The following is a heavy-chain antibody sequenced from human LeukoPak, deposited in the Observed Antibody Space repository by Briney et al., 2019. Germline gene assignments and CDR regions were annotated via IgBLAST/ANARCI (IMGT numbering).Heavy chain of an antibody. CDR2: IHHGGTT. Sequence: PWETLSLTCAVSGYSIISGYYWGWIRQSPGKGLEWIGSIHHGGTTYYSPSLKSRVTISVDTSRNQFSLKMSSVTAADAALYFCARERVVVAGGWFDPWGQGTLVTVSS. CDR1: GYSIISGYY. V-gene: IGHV4-38-2*02. D-gene: IGHD2-15*01. J-gene: IGHJ5*02. CDR3: ARERVVVAGGWFDP.